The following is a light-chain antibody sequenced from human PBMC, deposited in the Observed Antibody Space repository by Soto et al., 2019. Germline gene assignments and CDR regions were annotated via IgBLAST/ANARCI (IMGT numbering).Light chain of an antibody. J-gene: IGKJ1*01. CDR3: QQFYTWPQT. CDR1: QSVDNN. Sequence: VLTESAATLSWSPGERATLSCRASQSVDNNLARYQQKPGQAPRLLIYGASTRATGIPAMFSGSGSGTDFTLTISSLQSEDFAVYFCQQFYTWPQTFGHGTKVDIK. CDR2: GAS. V-gene: IGKV3-15*01.